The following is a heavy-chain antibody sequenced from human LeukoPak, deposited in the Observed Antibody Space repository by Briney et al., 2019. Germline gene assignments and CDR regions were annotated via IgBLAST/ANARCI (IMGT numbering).Heavy chain of an antibody. V-gene: IGHV4-4*07. CDR2: IYTSGST. CDR1: GGSISSYY. Sequence: SETLSLTCTVSGGSISSYYWSWIQQPAGKGLEWIGRIYTSGSTNYNPSLKSRVTMSVDTSKNQFSLKLSSVTAADTAVYYCARLPLWFGEYPSYWGQGTLVTVSS. J-gene: IGHJ4*02. D-gene: IGHD3-10*01. CDR3: ARLPLWFGEYPSY.